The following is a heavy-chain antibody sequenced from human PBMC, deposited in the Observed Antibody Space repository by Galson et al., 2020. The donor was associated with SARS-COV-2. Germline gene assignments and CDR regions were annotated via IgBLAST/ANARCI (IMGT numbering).Heavy chain of an antibody. CDR3: TREGWQGGY. V-gene: IGHV3-7*01. CDR2: IRGDGSET. Sequence: GESLMISCAVSGFTFKDFWMSWVRQAPGKGLEWVANIRGDGSETNYVDSVKGRFSISRDNDMNSLFLQMNSLRVEDTATYYCTREGWQGGYWGQGTRVTVSS. CDR1: GFTFKDFW. D-gene: IGHD6-19*01. J-gene: IGHJ4*02.